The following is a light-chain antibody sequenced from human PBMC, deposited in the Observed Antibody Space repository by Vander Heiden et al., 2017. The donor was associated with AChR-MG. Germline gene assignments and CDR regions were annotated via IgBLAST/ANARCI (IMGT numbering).Light chain of an antibody. V-gene: IGLV2-23*01. CDR1: SSDVGSYNL. CDR2: EGT. J-gene: IGLJ2*01. CDR3: CSYTGSNFNWI. Sequence: QSALTQPASVSGSPGQSITISCTGTSSDVGSYNLVSWYQQYPGKAPKLMIYEGTKRPSGVSNRFSGSKSGNTASLTISGLQAEDEADYYCCSYTGSNFNWIFGGGTKLTVL.